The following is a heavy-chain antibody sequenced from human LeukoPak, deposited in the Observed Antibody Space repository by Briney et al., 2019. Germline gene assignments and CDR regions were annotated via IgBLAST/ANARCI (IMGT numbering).Heavy chain of an antibody. CDR2: INADGSSA. J-gene: IGHJ6*02. V-gene: IGHV3-74*01. CDR1: GFTLSNYW. CDR3: ARDYGRSRDYGMDV. D-gene: IGHD3-10*01. Sequence: GSLRLSCAASGFTLSNYWMHWVRQAPGKGLVWVSRINADGSSASYADSVKGRFTISRDNAKNTLYLQMNSLRAEDTAMYYCARDYGRSRDYGMDVWGQGTTVTVSS.